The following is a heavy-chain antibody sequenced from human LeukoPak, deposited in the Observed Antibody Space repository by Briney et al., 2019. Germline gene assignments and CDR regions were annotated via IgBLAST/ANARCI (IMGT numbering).Heavy chain of an antibody. J-gene: IGHJ4*02. CDR1: GFTFSSYW. Sequence: PGGSLRLSCAASGFTFSSYWMSWVRQAPGKGLEWVAVISYDGNNKYYADSVKGRFTISRDNSKNTLYLQLNSLRAEDTAVYYCARAGYSSIWYGNYFDYWGQGTLVTVSS. V-gene: IGHV3-30-3*01. CDR2: ISYDGNNK. D-gene: IGHD6-13*01. CDR3: ARAGYSSIWYGNYFDY.